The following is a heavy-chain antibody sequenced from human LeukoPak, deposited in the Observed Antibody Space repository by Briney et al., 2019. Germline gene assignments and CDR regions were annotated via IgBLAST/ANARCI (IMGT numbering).Heavy chain of an antibody. V-gene: IGHV3-23*01. J-gene: IGHJ4*02. D-gene: IGHD2-8*01. Sequence: GGSLRLSCATSGFPFSDLSMSWVRQAPGKGLEWISTTNSGGTSTYYAESVKGRFTISRDNSKNTLYLQMSSLRVEDTAVYYCAKQSYARSLGEGGPGTLVSVSS. CDR3: AKQSYARSLGE. CDR1: GFPFSDLS. CDR2: TNSGGTST.